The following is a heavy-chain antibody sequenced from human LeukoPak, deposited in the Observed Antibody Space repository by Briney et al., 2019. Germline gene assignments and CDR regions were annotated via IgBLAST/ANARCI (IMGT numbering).Heavy chain of an antibody. CDR3: ARRFRD. D-gene: IGHD5-24*01. Sequence: PGGSLRLSCVGSGLIFSGFEMNWVRQAPGKGLEWVSYIKDDGSLKTYADSVKGRFTISRDNSKNSLYLQMSSLRAEDTATYYCARRFRDRGRGILVTVSA. CDR1: GLIFSGFE. CDR2: IKDDGSLK. V-gene: IGHV3-48*03. J-gene: IGHJ4*02.